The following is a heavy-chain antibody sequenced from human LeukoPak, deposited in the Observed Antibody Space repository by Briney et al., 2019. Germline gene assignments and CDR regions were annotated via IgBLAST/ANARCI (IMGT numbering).Heavy chain of an antibody. J-gene: IGHJ5*02. CDR3: ARGTYYDFWSGYSAHGWFDP. CDR2: MNTNSGNT. V-gene: IGHV1-8*01. CDR1: GYTFTSYD. D-gene: IGHD3-3*01. Sequence: GASVKVSCKASGYTFTSYDINWVRQATGQGLEWMGWMNTNSGNTGYAQKFQGRVTMTRDTSISPAYMELSRLRSDDTAVYYCARGTYYDFWSGYSAHGWFDPWGQGTLVTVSS.